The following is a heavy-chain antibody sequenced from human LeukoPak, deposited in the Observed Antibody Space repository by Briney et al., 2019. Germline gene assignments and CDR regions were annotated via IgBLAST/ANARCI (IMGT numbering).Heavy chain of an antibody. CDR2: IIPIFGTA. J-gene: IGHJ4*02. CDR1: GGTFSSYA. Sequence: ASVKVSCKASGGTFSSYAISWVRQAPGQGLEWMGGIIPIFGTANYAQKFQGRVTITADESTTTAYMVLSNLIPEDAGMYYCARRSVRGYSYGVFDFWGQGTLVTVSS. D-gene: IGHD5-18*01. CDR3: ARRSVRGYSYGVFDF. V-gene: IGHV1-69*13.